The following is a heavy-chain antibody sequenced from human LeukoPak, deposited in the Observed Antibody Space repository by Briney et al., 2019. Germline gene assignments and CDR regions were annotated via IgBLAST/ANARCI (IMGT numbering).Heavy chain of an antibody. V-gene: IGHV4-4*02. D-gene: IGHD3-10*01. CDR2: IYHSGST. CDR3: ARARGTKVRDYYYYYGMDV. Sequence: PSGTLSLTCAVSGGSISSSNWWSWVRQPPGKGLEWIGEIYHSGSTNYNPSLKSRVTISVDKSKNQFSLKLSSVTAADTAVYYCARARGTKVRDYYYYYGMDVWGKGTTVTVSS. J-gene: IGHJ6*04. CDR1: GGSISSSNW.